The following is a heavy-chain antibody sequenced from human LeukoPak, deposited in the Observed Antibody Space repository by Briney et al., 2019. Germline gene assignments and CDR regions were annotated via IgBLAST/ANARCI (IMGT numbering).Heavy chain of an antibody. D-gene: IGHD6-13*01. CDR1: GYTFTNYY. CDR3: AREYSNSQFDY. Sequence: GASVKVSCKASGYTFTNYYIHWVRQAPGQGLEWMAIINPSSGSTSYAQKFQGRVTMTRDTSTSTVYMELSSLRSEDTAMYCCAREYSNSQFDYWGQGTLVTVSS. J-gene: IGHJ4*02. CDR2: INPSSGST. V-gene: IGHV1-46*01.